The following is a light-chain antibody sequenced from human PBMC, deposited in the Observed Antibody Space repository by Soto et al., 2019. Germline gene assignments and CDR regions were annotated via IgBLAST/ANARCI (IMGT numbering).Light chain of an antibody. CDR1: SSDVGGYNC. Sequence: QSALTQPASVSGSPGQSITISCTGTSSDVGGYNCVSWYQQHPGKAPKLMIYDVSNRPSGVSNRFSGSKSGNTASLTISGLQAEDEADYYCSSYTSSSTGVFGTGTKVTVL. CDR3: SSYTSSSTGV. CDR2: DVS. J-gene: IGLJ1*01. V-gene: IGLV2-14*01.